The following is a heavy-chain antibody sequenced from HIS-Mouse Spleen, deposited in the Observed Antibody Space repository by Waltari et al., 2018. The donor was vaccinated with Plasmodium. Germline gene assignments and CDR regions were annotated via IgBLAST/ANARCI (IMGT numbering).Heavy chain of an antibody. CDR3: ARHKKRGQLVRGYFDY. Sequence: QVTLRESGPALVKPTQTLTLTCTFSGFSLSTSGMCVSWIRQPPGKALEWLARIDWEYDKYYSTSLKTRLTISKDTSKNQVVLTMTNMDPVDTATYYCARHKKRGQLVRGYFDYWGQGTLVTVSS. CDR2: IDWEYDK. D-gene: IGHD6-6*01. J-gene: IGHJ4*02. V-gene: IGHV2-70*15. CDR1: GFSLSTSGMC.